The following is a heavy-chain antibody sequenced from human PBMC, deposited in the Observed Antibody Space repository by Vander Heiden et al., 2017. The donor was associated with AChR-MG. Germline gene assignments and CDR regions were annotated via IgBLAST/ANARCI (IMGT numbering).Heavy chain of an antibody. V-gene: IGHV3-30*18. CDR3: ANGQLYYDLWSGYLFDY. CDR1: GFTFSSYG. Sequence: QVQLVESGGGVVQPGRSLRLSCAASGFTFSSYGMHWVRQAPGKGLEWVAVISYDGSNKYYADSVKGRFTISRDKSKNTLYLQMNSLRAEDTAVYYCANGQLYYDLWSGYLFDYWGQGTLGTVSS. D-gene: IGHD3-3*01. J-gene: IGHJ4*02. CDR2: ISYDGSNK.